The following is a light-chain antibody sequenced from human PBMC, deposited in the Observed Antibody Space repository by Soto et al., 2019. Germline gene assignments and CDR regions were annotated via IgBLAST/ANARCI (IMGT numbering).Light chain of an antibody. CDR3: AAWDDSLSGVV. CDR1: SSNIGSNY. J-gene: IGLJ2*01. CDR2: RNS. V-gene: IGLV1-47*01. Sequence: QSALTQPPSASGTPGQRVTISCSGSSSNIGSNYVYWYQQLPGTVPQLLIYRNSERPSGVPDRFSGSTSGTSASLAISGLRSEDEADYYCAAWDDSLSGVVFGGGTKLTVL.